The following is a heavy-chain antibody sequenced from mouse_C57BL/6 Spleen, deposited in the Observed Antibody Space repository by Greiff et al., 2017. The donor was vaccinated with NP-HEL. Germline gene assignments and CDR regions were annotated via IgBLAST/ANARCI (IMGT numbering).Heavy chain of an antibody. V-gene: IGHV1-53*01. J-gene: IGHJ3*01. Sequence: QVQLQQPGTELVKPGASVKLSCKASGYTFTSYWMHWVKQRPGQGLEWIGNINPSNGGTNYNEKFKSKATLTVDKSSSTAYMQLSSLTSEDSAVYYGARLRYYGSSYLAGFAYWGQGTLVTVSA. CDR2: INPSNGGT. CDR1: GYTFTSYW. CDR3: ARLRYYGSSYLAGFAY. D-gene: IGHD1-1*01.